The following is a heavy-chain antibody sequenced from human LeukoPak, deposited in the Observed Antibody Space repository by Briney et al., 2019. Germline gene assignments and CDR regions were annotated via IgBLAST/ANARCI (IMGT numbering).Heavy chain of an antibody. D-gene: IGHD3-10*02. CDR1: GFTFSHYY. V-gene: IGHV3-21*01. J-gene: IGHJ6*04. CDR3: AELGITMIGGV. CDR2: ISGSSGYI. Sequence: PGGSLRLSCAASGFTFSHYYMTWVRQAPGKGLEWVSSISGSSGYIFYADSVKGRFTISRDSSKNTLYLQMSSLRAEDTAVYYCAELGITMIGGVWGKGTTVTISS.